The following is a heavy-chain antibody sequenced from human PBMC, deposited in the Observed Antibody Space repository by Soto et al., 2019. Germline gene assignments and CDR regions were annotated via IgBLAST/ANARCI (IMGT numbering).Heavy chain of an antibody. CDR1: GFTFSSYG. Sequence: QVQLVESGGGVVQPGRSLRLSCAASGFTFSSYGMHWVRQAPGKGLEWVAVISYDGSNKYYADSVKGRFTISRDNSKNTLYLHMNSLRAEDTAVYYCAKDSGVRFLEWLSHFDYWGQGTLVTVSS. J-gene: IGHJ4*02. D-gene: IGHD3-3*01. CDR2: ISYDGSNK. CDR3: AKDSGVRFLEWLSHFDY. V-gene: IGHV3-30*18.